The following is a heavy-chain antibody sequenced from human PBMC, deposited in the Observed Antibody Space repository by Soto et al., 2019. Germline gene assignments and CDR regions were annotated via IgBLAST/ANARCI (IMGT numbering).Heavy chain of an antibody. CDR3: AGMPYTSGLRFDP. CDR2: IYQSGVT. CDR1: GDSYSISTYS. Sequence: SETLSLTCTMSGDSYSISTYSWSWIRQPPGKALQWIGFIYQSGVTSYNPSLASRVSISLDRSNNQCSLKLKSVTAADTAVYFCAGMPYTSGLRFDPWGPGTLVTVSS. D-gene: IGHD6-19*01. V-gene: IGHV4-30-2*01. J-gene: IGHJ5*02.